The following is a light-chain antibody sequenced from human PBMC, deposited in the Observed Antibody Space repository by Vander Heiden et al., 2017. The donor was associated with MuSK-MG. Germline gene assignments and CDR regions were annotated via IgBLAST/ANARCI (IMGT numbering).Light chain of an antibody. CDR2: GAS. CDR1: QSVSSSY. CDR3: QQDGSFTSGA. J-gene: IGKJ1*01. Sequence: EIVLTQSPGTLSLSPGERATLSCRASQSVSSSYLAWYQQKPGQAPRLLIYGASSRDTGIPDRFSGSGYGTDFTLTISRREPEDFAVYYCQQDGSFTSGAFGQGTKVEIK. V-gene: IGKV3-20*01.